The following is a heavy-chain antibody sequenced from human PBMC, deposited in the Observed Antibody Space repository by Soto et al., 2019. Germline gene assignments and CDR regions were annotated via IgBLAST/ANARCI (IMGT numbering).Heavy chain of an antibody. CDR1: GGSISSGDYY. CDR2: IYYSGST. Sequence: QVQLQESGPGLVKPSQTLSLTCTVSGGSISSGDYYWSWIRQPPGKGLEWIGYIYYSGSTYYNPSLKGRVTISVDTSKNQFSLKLSSVTAADTAVYYCARVSEQLPRVADYWGQGTLVTVSS. D-gene: IGHD6-6*01. V-gene: IGHV4-30-4*01. J-gene: IGHJ4*02. CDR3: ARVSEQLPRVADY.